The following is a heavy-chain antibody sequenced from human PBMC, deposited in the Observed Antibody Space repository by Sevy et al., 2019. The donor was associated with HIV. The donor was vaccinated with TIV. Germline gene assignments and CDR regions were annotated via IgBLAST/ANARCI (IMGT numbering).Heavy chain of an antibody. D-gene: IGHD1-26*01. CDR2: ITPNNGNT. CDR1: GYTFTNYH. V-gene: IGHV1-18*01. J-gene: IGHJ1*01. Sequence: ASVKVSCKASGYTFTNYHITWVRQAPGQGLEWMGWITPNNGNTNYARRLQGRVTMTTDTSTATAYMERRSLRSDDTAMYYCARAPSGSQGPGQYFHHWGQGTLVTVSS. CDR3: ARAPSGSQGPGQYFHH.